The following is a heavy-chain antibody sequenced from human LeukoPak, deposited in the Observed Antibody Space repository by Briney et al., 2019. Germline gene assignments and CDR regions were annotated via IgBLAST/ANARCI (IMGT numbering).Heavy chain of an antibody. CDR1: GFTFSSYS. J-gene: IGHJ4*02. Sequence: GGSLRLSCAASGFTFSSYSMNWVRQAPGKVLEWVSYISSSSSTIYYADSVKGRFAISRDNAKNSLYLQMNSLRAEDTAVYYCARTTDYGGNSLGFDYWGQGTLVTVSS. CDR2: ISSSSSTI. D-gene: IGHD4-23*01. V-gene: IGHV3-48*01. CDR3: ARTTDYGGNSLGFDY.